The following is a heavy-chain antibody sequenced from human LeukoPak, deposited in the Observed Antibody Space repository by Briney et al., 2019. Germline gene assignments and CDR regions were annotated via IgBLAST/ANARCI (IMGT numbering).Heavy chain of an antibody. J-gene: IGHJ6*01. CDR3: SRDRVGGPYSHGMAV. CDR2: IRYDGSNK. D-gene: IGHD3-16*01. Sequence: GGSLRLSCAASGFTFSSYGMHWVRQAPGKGLEWVAFIRYDGSNKYYADSVKGRFTISRDNSKNTLYLQMNSLRADDTAVYYCSRDRVGGPYSHGMAVCRVGTTPTV. CDR1: GFTFSSYG. V-gene: IGHV3-30*02.